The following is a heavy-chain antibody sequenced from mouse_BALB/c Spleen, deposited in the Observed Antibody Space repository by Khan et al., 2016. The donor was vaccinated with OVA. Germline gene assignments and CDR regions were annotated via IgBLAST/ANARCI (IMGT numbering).Heavy chain of an antibody. CDR3: ARMKPYWYFDV. Sequence: QIQLVQSGPELKKPGETVKISCKASGFTFTNYGMNWVKQAPGKGLKWMGWINTYTGEPTYADDFKGRFAFSLETSARTAYLQINNLKNEDTAKYFCARMKPYWYFDVWGAGTTVTVSS. J-gene: IGHJ1*01. CDR2: INTYTGEP. V-gene: IGHV9-3-1*01. CDR1: GFTFTNYG.